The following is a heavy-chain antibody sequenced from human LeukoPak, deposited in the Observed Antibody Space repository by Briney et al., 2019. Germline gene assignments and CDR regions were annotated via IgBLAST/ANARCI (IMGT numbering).Heavy chain of an antibody. CDR1: GGSFSGYY. CDR3: ARGERGYLDY. Sequence: NPSETLSLTCAVYGGSFSGYYWSWIRQPPGKGLEWIGEINHSGSTNYNPSLMSRVTISVDTSKNQFSLKLSSVTAADTAVYYCARGERGYLDYWGQGTLVTVSS. D-gene: IGHD5-12*01. J-gene: IGHJ4*02. CDR2: INHSGST. V-gene: IGHV4-34*01.